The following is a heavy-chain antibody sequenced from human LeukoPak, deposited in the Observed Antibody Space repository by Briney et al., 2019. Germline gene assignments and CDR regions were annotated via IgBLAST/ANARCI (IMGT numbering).Heavy chain of an antibody. CDR1: GFTFSSYA. CDR2: ISGSGGST. CDR3: AKGGPSVVVIAISAIDY. Sequence: PGGSLRLSCAASGFTFSSYAMSWVRQAPGKGLEWVSAISGSGGSTYYADSVKGRFTISRDNSNNTLYLQMNSLRAEATAVYYCAKGGPSVVVIAISAIDYWGQGTLVTVSS. D-gene: IGHD2-21*01. V-gene: IGHV3-23*01. J-gene: IGHJ4*02.